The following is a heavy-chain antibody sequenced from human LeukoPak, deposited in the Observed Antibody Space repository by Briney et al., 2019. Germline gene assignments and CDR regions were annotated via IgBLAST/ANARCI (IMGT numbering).Heavy chain of an antibody. CDR2: IYPGDSDT. V-gene: IGHV5-51*01. D-gene: IGHD4-11*01. J-gene: IGHJ4*02. CDR3: ARHGGTTLDY. Sequence: GEPLKISCQGSGYTFTTHWIGWVRQMPGKGLEWMGIIYPGDSDTRYSPSFQGQVTISADKSISTAYLQWSSLKASDTAMYYCARHGGTTLDYWGQGTLVTVSS. CDR1: GYTFTTHW.